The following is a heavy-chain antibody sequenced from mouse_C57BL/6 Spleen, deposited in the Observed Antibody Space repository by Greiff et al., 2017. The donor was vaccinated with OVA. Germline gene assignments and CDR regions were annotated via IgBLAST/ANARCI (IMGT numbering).Heavy chain of an antibody. CDR3: ARYLPKLGRDDY. D-gene: IGHD4-1*01. J-gene: IGHJ2*01. CDR2: IYPRSGNT. V-gene: IGHV1-81*01. CDR1: GYTFTSYG. Sequence: VKLQQSGAELARPGASVKLSCKASGYTFTSYGISWVKQRTGQGLEWIGEIYPRSGNTYYNEKFKGKATLTADKSSSTAYMELRSLTSEDSAVYFCARYLPKLGRDDYWGQGTTLTVSS.